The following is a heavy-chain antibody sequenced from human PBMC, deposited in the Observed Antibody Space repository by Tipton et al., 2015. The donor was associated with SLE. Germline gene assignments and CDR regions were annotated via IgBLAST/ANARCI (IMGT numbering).Heavy chain of an antibody. CDR2: MWYIRNT. CDR1: GRSITNDY. V-gene: IGHV4-59*01. CDR3: ASVPTLVGAARPPVYYYYGMDV. D-gene: IGHD6-6*01. Sequence: LRLSCTVSGRSITNDYWSWIRLPPGKGLEWIGDMWYIRNTNYNPSLKSRVTISVDTSKNQFSLKLSSVTAADTAVYYCASVPTLVGAARPPVYYYYGMDVRGQGTPVTVSS. J-gene: IGHJ6*02.